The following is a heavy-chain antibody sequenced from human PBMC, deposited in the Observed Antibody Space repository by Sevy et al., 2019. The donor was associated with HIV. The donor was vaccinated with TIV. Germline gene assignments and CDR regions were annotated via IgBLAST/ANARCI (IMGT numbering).Heavy chain of an antibody. V-gene: IGHV3-21*01. CDR2: ISGISNYI. CDR3: ARNNCSIRTCYMGDVFDI. CDR1: GFTFSSYS. J-gene: IGHJ3*02. D-gene: IGHD2-2*02. Sequence: GGSLRLSCAASGFTFSSYSMNWVRQAPGKGLEWVSSISGISNYIHYADSMKVRFTVSRDNARNSLYLQMNSLRAEDTAVYYCARNNCSIRTCYMGDVFDIWGQGTMVTVSS.